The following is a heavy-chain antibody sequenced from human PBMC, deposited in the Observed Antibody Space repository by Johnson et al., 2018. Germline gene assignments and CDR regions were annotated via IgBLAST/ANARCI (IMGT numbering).Heavy chain of an antibody. Sequence: VQLVESGGGLVKPGESLRLSCAASGFPFSEYSMNWVRQAPGKGLEWVSYISSSGGTIYYADSVKGRFTISRDNAKNSLYLQMNSLRAEDTAVYYCAEVPAYGSCSYYRDYSGMDVWGQGTTVTVCS. CDR1: GFPFSEYS. CDR3: AEVPAYGSCSYYRDYSGMDV. CDR2: ISSSGGTI. J-gene: IGHJ6*02. D-gene: IGHD3-10*01. V-gene: IGHV3-11*01.